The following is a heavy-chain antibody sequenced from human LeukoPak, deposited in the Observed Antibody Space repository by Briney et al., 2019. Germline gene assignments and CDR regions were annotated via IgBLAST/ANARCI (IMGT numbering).Heavy chain of an antibody. J-gene: IGHJ4*02. CDR1: GFVFSGSA. V-gene: IGHV3-73*01. D-gene: IGHD4-17*01. CDR2: IRGKANNYAT. CDR3: TVVTEVTTG. Sequence: HPGGSLRLSCAASGFVFSGSAMHWVRQASGKGLEWVGRIRGKANNYATAYAASVKGRFTISRDDSKNTAYLQMNSLKTEDTAVYYCTVVTEVTTGWGQGTLVTVSS.